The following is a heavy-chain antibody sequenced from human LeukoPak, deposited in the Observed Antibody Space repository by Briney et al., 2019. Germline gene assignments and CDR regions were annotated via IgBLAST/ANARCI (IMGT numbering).Heavy chain of an antibody. CDR1: GFTFSSYS. CDR3: ARETNTSDSSGYIRADVRRDDY. Sequence: ESLKISCEASGFTFSSYSMNWVRQAPGKGLEWVSSISSSSIYIYYTDSVKGRFTISRDNAGNSLYLQMNSLRAEDTAVYYCARETNTSDSSGYIRADVRRDDYWGQGTLVTVSS. J-gene: IGHJ4*02. V-gene: IGHV3-21*01. D-gene: IGHD3-22*01. CDR2: ISSSSIYI.